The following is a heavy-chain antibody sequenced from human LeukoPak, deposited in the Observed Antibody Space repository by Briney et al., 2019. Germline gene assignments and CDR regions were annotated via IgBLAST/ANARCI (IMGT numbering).Heavy chain of an antibody. CDR1: GFTFSTYG. Sequence: GGSLRLSCAASGFTFSTYGIHWVRQAPGKGLEWVSSISGSSDYIYSADSVKGRFTISKDNAKNSLYLQMTSLRAEDTAVYFCVRDLVRGVHPVFYFDLWGRGTLVTVSS. CDR3: VRDLVRGVHPVFYFDL. V-gene: IGHV3-21*01. CDR2: ISGSSDYI. J-gene: IGHJ2*01. D-gene: IGHD3-10*01.